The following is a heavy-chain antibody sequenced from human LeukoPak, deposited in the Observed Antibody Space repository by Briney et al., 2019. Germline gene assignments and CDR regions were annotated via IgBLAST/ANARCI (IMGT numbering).Heavy chain of an antibody. Sequence: GGSLRLSCAASGFIFGRDSMNWVRQAPGRGLEWISYISRDSDSTYYADSVKGRFTISRDNSKNTLYLQMNSLRAEDTAVYYCARGGLGIRDSSSWYFDYWGQGTLVTVSS. V-gene: IGHV3-23*01. D-gene: IGHD6-13*01. J-gene: IGHJ4*02. CDR3: ARGGLGIRDSSSWYFDY. CDR2: ISRDSDST. CDR1: GFIFGRDS.